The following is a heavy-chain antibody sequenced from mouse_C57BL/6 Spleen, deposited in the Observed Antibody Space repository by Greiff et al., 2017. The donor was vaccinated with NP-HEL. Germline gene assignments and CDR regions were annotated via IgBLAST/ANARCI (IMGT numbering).Heavy chain of an antibody. V-gene: IGHV14-4*01. Sequence: VQLQQSGAELVRPGASVKLSCTASGFNIKDDYMHWVKQRPEQGLAWIGWIDPENGDTEYASKFQGKATITADTSSNTAYLPLSSLTSEDTAVYYCTTGLHGSSPLYAMDYWGQGTSVTVSS. J-gene: IGHJ4*01. CDR3: TTGLHGSSPLYAMDY. D-gene: IGHD1-1*01. CDR2: IDPENGDT. CDR1: GFNIKDDY.